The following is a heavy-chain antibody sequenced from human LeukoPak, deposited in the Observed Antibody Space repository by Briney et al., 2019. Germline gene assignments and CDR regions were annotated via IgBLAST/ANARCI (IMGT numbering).Heavy chain of an antibody. D-gene: IGHD3-10*02. CDR2: INQDGTEK. CDR3: AELGITMIGGV. J-gene: IGHJ6*04. Sequence: GESLRLSCAASGFTFTTYWMSWVRQLPGKGLEWVANINQDGTEKYYVDSVKGRFTISRDNAKNSLYLQMNSLRAEDTAVYYCAELGITMIGGVWGKGTTVTISS. CDR1: GFTFTTYW. V-gene: IGHV3-7*01.